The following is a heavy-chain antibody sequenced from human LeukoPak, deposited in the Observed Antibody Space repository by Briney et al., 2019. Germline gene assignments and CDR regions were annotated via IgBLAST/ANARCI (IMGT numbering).Heavy chain of an antibody. V-gene: IGHV5-51*01. CDR1: GYSFTNYW. J-gene: IGHJ4*02. D-gene: IGHD3-22*01. Sequence: GASLNISCKGSGYSFTNYWIGWVRQMRGKGQEWMGIIYPGDSDTRYSPSFQGQVTISADKSISTAYLQWSSLKASDTAMYYCARPDSSGDLNYWGQGTLVTVSS. CDR2: IYPGDSDT. CDR3: ARPDSSGDLNY.